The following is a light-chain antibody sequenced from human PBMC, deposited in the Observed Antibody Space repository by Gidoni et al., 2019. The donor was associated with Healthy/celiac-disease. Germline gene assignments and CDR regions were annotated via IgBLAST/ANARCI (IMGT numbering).Light chain of an antibody. CDR3: QQYNNWPPYT. CDR2: GAS. J-gene: IGKJ2*01. Sequence: EIVLPQSPATLSVSPGERATLSCRASQSFSSNLAWYQQNPGQAPRLLIYGASTRATGIPARFSGSGSGTEFTLTISSLQSEDFAVYYCQQYNNWPPYTFGQGTKLEIK. CDR1: QSFSSN. V-gene: IGKV3-15*01.